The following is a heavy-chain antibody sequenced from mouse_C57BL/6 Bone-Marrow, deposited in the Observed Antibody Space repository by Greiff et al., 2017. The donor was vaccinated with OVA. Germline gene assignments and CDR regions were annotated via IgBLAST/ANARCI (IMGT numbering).Heavy chain of an antibody. CDR2: IRNKANGYTT. CDR3: ARVATDYFDY. Sequence: EVKLVESGGGLVQPGGSLSLSCAASGFTFTDYYMSWVRQPPGKALEWLGFIRNKANGYTTEYSASVKGRFTISRDNSQSILYLQMNALRAEDSATYYCARVATDYFDYWGQGTTLTVSS. V-gene: IGHV7-3*01. CDR1: GFTFTDYY. J-gene: IGHJ2*01. D-gene: IGHD1-1*01.